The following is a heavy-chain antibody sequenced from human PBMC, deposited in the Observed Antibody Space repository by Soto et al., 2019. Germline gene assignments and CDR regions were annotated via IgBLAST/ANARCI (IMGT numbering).Heavy chain of an antibody. D-gene: IGHD1-1*01. CDR2: ISYDGSNK. CDR3: ASSRLSSDGTTPIDY. Sequence: QVQLVESGGGVVQPGRSLRLSCAASGFTFSNYAMHWVRQAPGKGLEWVAVISYDGSNKYYADSVKGRFTVSRDNSKNTLYLQMNSLRAEDTAVYYCASSRLSSDGTTPIDYWGQGTLVTVSS. CDR1: GFTFSNYA. J-gene: IGHJ4*02. V-gene: IGHV3-30-3*01.